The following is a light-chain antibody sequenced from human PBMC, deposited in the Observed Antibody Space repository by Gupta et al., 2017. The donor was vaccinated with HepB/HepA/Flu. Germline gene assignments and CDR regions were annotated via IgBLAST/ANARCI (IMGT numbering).Light chain of an antibody. CDR3: QSFDSGLTGPL. V-gene: IGLV1-40*01. Sequence: QSVLTQPPSVSAAPGQRVTLSCTGSSSNIGAGYGVHWYQKLPGTAPRLLIYTNDNRPSGVPDRFSASKSGTSASLAITGLHAEDEADYYCQSFDSGLTGPLFGGGTKLTVL. CDR2: TND. J-gene: IGLJ3*02. CDR1: SSNIGAGYG.